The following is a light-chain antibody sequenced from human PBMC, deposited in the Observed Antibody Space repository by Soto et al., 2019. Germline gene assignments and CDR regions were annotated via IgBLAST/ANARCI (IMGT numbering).Light chain of an antibody. CDR2: GAS. J-gene: IGKJ1*01. V-gene: IGKV3-20*01. CDR3: QQYGGSPPSWT. CDR1: QSVSNSY. Sequence: EIVLTQSPGTLSLSPGERATLSCRASQSVSNSYLAWYQQKPGQAPRLLIYGASTRATAIPDRFSGSGSGTDITLTISRLEPEDFAVYYCQQYGGSPPSWTFGQGTKVEIK.